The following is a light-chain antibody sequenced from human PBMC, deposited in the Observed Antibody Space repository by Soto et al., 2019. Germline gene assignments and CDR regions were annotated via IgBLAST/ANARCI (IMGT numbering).Light chain of an antibody. CDR3: QHYGTSAL. CDR2: SS. J-gene: IGKJ3*01. CDR1: QSVSDMY. Sequence: EIVLTQSPGTLSLSPGERATLSCRASQSVSDMYLAWYQQKPGQAPRHLIHSSNRATGIPYSFSGSGAGTDFTFTISRLEPEDFGVYYCQHYGTSALFGPGTKVEIK. V-gene: IGKV3-20*01.